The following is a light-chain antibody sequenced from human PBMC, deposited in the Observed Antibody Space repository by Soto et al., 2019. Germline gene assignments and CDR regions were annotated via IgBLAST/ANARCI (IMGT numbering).Light chain of an antibody. Sequence: QSALTQPPSVSGSPGQSVTISCTGTSSDVGSYNRVSGYQQPPGTAPKLMISEVSNRPSGVPDRFSGSKSGNTASLIISGLQAEDEADYYCSSYTPTSTLVFGGGTKLTVL. J-gene: IGLJ2*01. CDR1: SSDVGSYNR. CDR2: EVS. CDR3: SSYTPTSTLV. V-gene: IGLV2-18*02.